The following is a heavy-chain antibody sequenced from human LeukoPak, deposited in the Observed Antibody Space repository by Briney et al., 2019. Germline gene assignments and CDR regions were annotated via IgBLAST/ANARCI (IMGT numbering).Heavy chain of an antibody. CDR2: IYNGGST. J-gene: IGHJ3*02. V-gene: IGHV3-53*01. D-gene: IGHD3-9*01. CDR1: GFTFSSNY. Sequence: GGSLSLSCTVSGFTFSSNYMSWVRQAPGKGLEWVWYIYNGGSTDYPDSLKGRFTISRDNSKNPLYLQMNSLRVEYTAVYYCARSFHYDILTGYSEEHVFDIWGQGGMVTVSS. CDR3: ARSFHYDILTGYSEEHVFDI.